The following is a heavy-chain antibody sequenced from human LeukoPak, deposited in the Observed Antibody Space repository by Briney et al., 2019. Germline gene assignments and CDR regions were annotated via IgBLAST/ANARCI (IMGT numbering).Heavy chain of an antibody. Sequence: SETLSLTCAVYGGSFSGYYWSWIRQPPGKGLEWIGEINHSGSTNYNPSLKSRVTISVDTSKNQFSLKLSSVTAAGTAVYYCARGSIAAADSFDYWGQGTLVTVSS. CDR1: GGSFSGYY. D-gene: IGHD6-13*01. J-gene: IGHJ4*02. CDR3: ARGSIAAADSFDY. V-gene: IGHV4-34*01. CDR2: INHSGST.